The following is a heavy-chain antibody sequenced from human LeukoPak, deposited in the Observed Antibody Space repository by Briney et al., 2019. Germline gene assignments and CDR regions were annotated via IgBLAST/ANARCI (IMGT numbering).Heavy chain of an antibody. CDR1: GYTFTGYY. CDR3: ARDGHPYYYDSSGYLTANFDY. CDR2: IIPIFGTA. V-gene: IGHV1-69*06. D-gene: IGHD3-22*01. J-gene: IGHJ4*02. Sequence: GASVKVSCKASGYTFTGYYMHWVRQAPGQGLEWMGGIIPIFGTANYAQKFQGRVTITADKSTSTAYMELSSLRSEDTAVYYCARDGHPYYYDSSGYLTANFDYWGQGTLVTVSS.